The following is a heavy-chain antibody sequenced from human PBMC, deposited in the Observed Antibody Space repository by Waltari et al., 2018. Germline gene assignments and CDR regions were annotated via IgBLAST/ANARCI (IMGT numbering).Heavy chain of an antibody. CDR3: AREAGSDPFDI. V-gene: IGHV1-2*02. CDR2: IKAKSGGT. J-gene: IGHJ3*02. D-gene: IGHD1-26*01. Sequence: QVQLVQSGAEVKKPGASVKVSCRASGYTFTDYYIHWVRQAPGQGLEWMGWIKAKSGGTNYAQKVQVRVNMTRDTSTSTTYMELSRLTYDDTAVYYCAREAGSDPFDIWGQGTMVTVSS. CDR1: GYTFTDYY.